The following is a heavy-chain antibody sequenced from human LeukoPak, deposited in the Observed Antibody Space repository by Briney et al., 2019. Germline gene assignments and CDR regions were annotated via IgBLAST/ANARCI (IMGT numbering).Heavy chain of an antibody. CDR1: GFTFDDYA. Sequence: GGSLRLSCAASGFTFDDYAMHWVRQAPGKGLEWVSLISWDGGSTYYADSVKGRFTISRDNGKNSLYLQMNSLRAEDTALYYCAKGITGTIAYFDYWGQGTLVTVSS. J-gene: IGHJ4*02. CDR2: ISWDGGST. CDR3: AKGITGTIAYFDY. V-gene: IGHV3-43D*03. D-gene: IGHD1-20*01.